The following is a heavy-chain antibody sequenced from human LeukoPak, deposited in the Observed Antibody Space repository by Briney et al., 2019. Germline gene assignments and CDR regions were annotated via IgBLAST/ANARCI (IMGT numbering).Heavy chain of an antibody. CDR2: INPEETTT. CDR3: ARDLTGPVDY. J-gene: IGHJ4*02. D-gene: IGHD3-9*01. Sequence: GGPLRLSCSASGFTFSTFWMHWVRQAPGKGLVWVSRINPEETTTTYADSVRGRFTISRDNAKNTLYLQMNSLTAEDTAVYYCARDLTGPVDYWGQGTLVTVSS. V-gene: IGHV3-74*01. CDR1: GFTFSTFW.